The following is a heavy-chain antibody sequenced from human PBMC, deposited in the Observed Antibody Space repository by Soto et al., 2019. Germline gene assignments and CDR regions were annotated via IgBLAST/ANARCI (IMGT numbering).Heavy chain of an antibody. CDR1: GFTFSSCA. D-gene: IGHD3-9*01. V-gene: IGHV3-21*01. Sequence: GGSLRLSCAASGFTFSSCAMNWVRQAPGKGLEWVSSISSSSSYIYYADSVKGRFTISRDNAKNSLYLQMSSLRAEDTAVYYCASPRLHLLRYFDWNPTSMDVWGQGTTVTVSS. CDR3: ASPRLHLLRYFDWNPTSMDV. J-gene: IGHJ6*02. CDR2: ISSSSSYI.